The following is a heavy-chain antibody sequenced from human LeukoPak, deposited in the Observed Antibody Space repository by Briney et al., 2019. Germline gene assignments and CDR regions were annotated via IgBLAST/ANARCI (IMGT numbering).Heavy chain of an antibody. Sequence: SETLSLTCTVSGGSISSYYWSWIRQPPGKGLEWIGYIYYSGSTNYNPSLKSRVTISVDTSKNQFSLKLSSVTAADTAVYYGARALGVGYDDYWGQGTLVTVSS. CDR3: ARALGVGYDDY. D-gene: IGHD3-16*01. CDR1: GGSISSYY. J-gene: IGHJ4*02. CDR2: IYYSGST. V-gene: IGHV4-59*01.